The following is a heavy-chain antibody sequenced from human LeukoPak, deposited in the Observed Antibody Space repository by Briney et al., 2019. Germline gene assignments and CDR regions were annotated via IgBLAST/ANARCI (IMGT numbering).Heavy chain of an antibody. CDR3: ARGPRITMVRGVGYYFDY. CDR1: GGSFSGYY. J-gene: IGHJ4*02. D-gene: IGHD3-10*01. CDR2: INHSGST. V-gene: IGHV4-34*01. Sequence: SETLSLTCAVYGGSFSGYYWSWIRQPPGKGLEWIGEINHSGSTNYNPSLKSRVTISVDTSKNQFSLKLSSVTAADTAVYYCARGPRITMVRGVGYYFDYWGQETLVTVSS.